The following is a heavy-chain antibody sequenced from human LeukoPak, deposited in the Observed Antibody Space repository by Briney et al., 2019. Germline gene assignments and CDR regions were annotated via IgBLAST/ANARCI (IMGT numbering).Heavy chain of an antibody. CDR1: GFTFSSYS. D-gene: IGHD4-17*01. CDR3: ARATVTTDDAFDI. V-gene: IGHV3-48*01. Sequence: PGGSLRLSCAASGFTFSSYSMNWVRQSPGKGLEWVSYISTSGSTTHYAGSVKGRFTISRDNAKNSLYLQMNSLRAEDTAVYYCARATVTTDDAFDIWGQGTMVSVSS. J-gene: IGHJ3*02. CDR2: ISTSGSTT.